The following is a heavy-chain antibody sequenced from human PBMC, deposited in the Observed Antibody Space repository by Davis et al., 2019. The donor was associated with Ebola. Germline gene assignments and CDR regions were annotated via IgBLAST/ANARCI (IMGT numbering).Heavy chain of an antibody. D-gene: IGHD6-13*01. J-gene: IGHJ4*02. CDR1: GGSLSSYY. CDR2: IYYIGSP. Sequence: SATLSLTCTVSGGSLSSYYWSWIRQPPGKGLEWIGYIYYIGSPNYNPSLKSRVTISVDTSKNQFSLNLSSVTAADTAVYYCARLPLAAAGTLFDYWGQGTLVTVSS. V-gene: IGHV4-59*08. CDR3: ARLPLAAAGTLFDY.